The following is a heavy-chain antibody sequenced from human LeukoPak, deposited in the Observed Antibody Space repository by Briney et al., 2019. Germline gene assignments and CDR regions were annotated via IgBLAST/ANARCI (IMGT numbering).Heavy chain of an antibody. CDR3: ARGPRITMVRGGQWYYYMDV. CDR2: INPSGGST. D-gene: IGHD3-10*01. J-gene: IGHJ6*03. CDR1: GYTFTSYY. Sequence: ASVKVSCKASGYTFTSYYIHWVRQAPGQGLEWMGLINPSGGSTNYAQKFQDRVTMTRDTSTSTVYMELSSLRSDDTAVYYCARGPRITMVRGGQWYYYMDVWGKGTTVTISS. V-gene: IGHV1-46*01.